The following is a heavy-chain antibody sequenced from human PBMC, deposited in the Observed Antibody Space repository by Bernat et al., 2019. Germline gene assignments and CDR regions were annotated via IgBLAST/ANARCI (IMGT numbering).Heavy chain of an antibody. CDR2: IGRSGTNT. V-gene: IGHV3-23*01. Sequence: EVQLLESGGDLIQPGGSLRLSCAASGFTFSSYAMSWVRQAPGKGLEWVSGIGRSGTNTYYADSMKGRFTISRDNSKNTVYLQMNSLRADDTAVYYCAKVLTGYYYYMDVWGKGTTVTVSS. CDR1: GFTFSSYA. CDR3: AKVLTGYYYYMDV. J-gene: IGHJ6*03.